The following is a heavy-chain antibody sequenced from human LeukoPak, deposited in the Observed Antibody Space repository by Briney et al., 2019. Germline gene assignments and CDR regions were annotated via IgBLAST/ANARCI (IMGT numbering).Heavy chain of an antibody. CDR1: GGTFSSYA. J-gene: IGHJ5*02. CDR2: IIPIFGTA. V-gene: IGHV1-69*13. CDR3: ARDTDGELRFDP. D-gene: IGHD1-7*01. Sequence: SVKVSCKASGGTFSSYAISWVRQAPGQGLEWMGGIIPIFGTANYAQKFQGRVTITADESTSTAYMELSSLRFEDTAVYYCARDTDGELRFDPWGQGTLVTVSS.